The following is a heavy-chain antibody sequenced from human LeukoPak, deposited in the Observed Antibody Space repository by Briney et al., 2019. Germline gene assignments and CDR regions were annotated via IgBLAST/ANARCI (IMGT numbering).Heavy chain of an antibody. V-gene: IGHV3-30*18. Sequence: PGGSLRLSCAASGFTFSSYDMHWVRQAPGKGLEWVAVISYDGSNKYYADSVKGRFTISRDNSKNTLYLQMNSLRAEDTAVYYCAKDSGYYYDSSGFYSWFDPWGQGTLVTVSS. CDR2: ISYDGSNK. D-gene: IGHD3-22*01. CDR1: GFTFSSYD. J-gene: IGHJ5*02. CDR3: AKDSGYYYDSSGFYSWFDP.